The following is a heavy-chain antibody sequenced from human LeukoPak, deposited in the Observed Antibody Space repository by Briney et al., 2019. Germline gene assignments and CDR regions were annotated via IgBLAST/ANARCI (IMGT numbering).Heavy chain of an antibody. CDR1: GFTFSSYA. CDR3: ANVYTAMASKRYYYGMDV. D-gene: IGHD5-18*01. V-gene: IGHV3-30*04. CDR2: ISYDGSNK. J-gene: IGHJ6*02. Sequence: PGRSLRLSCAASGFTFSSYAMHWVRQAPGKGLEWVAVISYDGSNKYYADSVKGRFTISRDNSKNTLYLQMNSLRAEDTAVYYCANVYTAMASKRYYYGMDVWGQGTTVTVSS.